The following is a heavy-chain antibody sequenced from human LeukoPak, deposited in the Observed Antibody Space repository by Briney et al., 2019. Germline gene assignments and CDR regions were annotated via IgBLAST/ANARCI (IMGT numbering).Heavy chain of an antibody. CDR1: GGSINRIY. Sequence: SETLSLTCIVSGGSINRIYWSWIRQPPGKGLEWIGNIYYSGSANYNPSLKSRVTISVDTSKNQFSLKLTSVTAADTAVYYCARAGIWSGYYTFDYWGQGTLVTVSS. J-gene: IGHJ4*02. V-gene: IGHV4-59*01. CDR3: ARAGIWSGYYTFDY. CDR2: IYYSGSA. D-gene: IGHD3-3*01.